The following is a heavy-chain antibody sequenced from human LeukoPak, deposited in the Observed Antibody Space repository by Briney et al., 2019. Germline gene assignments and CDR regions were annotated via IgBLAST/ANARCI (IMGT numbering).Heavy chain of an antibody. D-gene: IGHD6-13*01. Sequence: ASVKVSCKASGYTFTSYDINWVRQATGQGLEWMGWMNPNSGNTGYAQKFQGRVTMSRSTSISTAYMELSSLRSEDTAVYYCARGRSSSSWYNNWFDPWGQGTLVTVSS. CDR1: GYTFTSYD. V-gene: IGHV1-8*01. J-gene: IGHJ5*02. CDR3: ARGRSSSSWYNNWFDP. CDR2: MNPNSGNT.